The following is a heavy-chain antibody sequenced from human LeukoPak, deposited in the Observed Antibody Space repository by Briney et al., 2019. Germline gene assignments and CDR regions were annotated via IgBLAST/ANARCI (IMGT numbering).Heavy chain of an antibody. D-gene: IGHD1-1*01. Sequence: ASVKVSCKASGYTFTSYGVSWVRQAPGQGLAWMGWISSYNGNTNYARSLQDRLTMTPDTSTRTAFMELRSLRYDDPAVYYCPRGVNEYALSPFHAFDIWGQETMLSVSS. CDR2: ISSYNGNT. CDR1: GYTFTSYG. J-gene: IGHJ3*02. CDR3: PRGVNEYALSPFHAFDI. V-gene: IGHV1-18*01.